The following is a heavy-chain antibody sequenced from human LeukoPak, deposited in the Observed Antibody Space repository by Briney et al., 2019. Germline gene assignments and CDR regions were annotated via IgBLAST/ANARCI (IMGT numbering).Heavy chain of an antibody. Sequence: GGSLRLSCAASGFTFSSYSMNWDRQAPGKGLEWVSYISSSSSTIYYADSVKGRFTISRDNAKNSLYLQMNSLRAEDTAVYYCARDLSSSLVDYWGQGTLVTVSS. CDR1: GFTFSSYS. V-gene: IGHV3-48*01. J-gene: IGHJ4*02. CDR2: ISSSSSTI. CDR3: ARDLSSSLVDY.